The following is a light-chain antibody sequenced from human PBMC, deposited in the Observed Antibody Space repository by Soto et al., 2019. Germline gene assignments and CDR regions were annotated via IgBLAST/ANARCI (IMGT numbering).Light chain of an antibody. CDR2: GNS. CDR3: CSYADIVTSHVV. Sequence: QSVLTQPPSVSGAPGQRVTISCTGSSSNIGAGYDVHWYQQLPGTAPKLLIYGNSNRPSGVPDRFSGSKSGTSASLAITGLQAEDEADYYCCSYADIVTSHVVFGGGTKVTVL. V-gene: IGLV1-40*01. J-gene: IGLJ2*01. CDR1: SSNIGAGYD.